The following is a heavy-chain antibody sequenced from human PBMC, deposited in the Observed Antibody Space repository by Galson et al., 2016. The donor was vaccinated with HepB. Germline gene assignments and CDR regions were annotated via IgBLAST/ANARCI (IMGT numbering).Heavy chain of an antibody. D-gene: IGHD6-6*01. Sequence: SVKVSCKASGYSLTNYGIIWVRQAPGQGLEWMGWISGYNGYTDYRQNLQGRVTMTTDTSTSTVYMELRSLRSDDTAVYYCARAPLLYNSSYWDYWGQGTLVTVSS. CDR2: ISGYNGYT. V-gene: IGHV1-18*04. J-gene: IGHJ4*02. CDR3: ARAPLLYNSSYWDY. CDR1: GYSLTNYG.